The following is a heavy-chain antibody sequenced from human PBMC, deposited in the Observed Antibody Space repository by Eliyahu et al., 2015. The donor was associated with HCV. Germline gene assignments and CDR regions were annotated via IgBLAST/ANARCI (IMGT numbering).Heavy chain of an antibody. J-gene: IGHJ4*02. Sequence: EVQLVESGGGLVQPGGSLRLSCAASGFTFSSXWMHWVRQAPGEGLVWVSRINXDGSSTSYADSVKGRFTISRDNAKNTLYLQMNSLRAEDTAVYYCARGVAAAGTDSLRYFDYWGQGTLVTVSS. CDR2: INXDGSST. D-gene: IGHD6-13*01. CDR3: ARGVAAAGTDSLRYFDY. V-gene: IGHV3-74*01. CDR1: GFTFSSXW.